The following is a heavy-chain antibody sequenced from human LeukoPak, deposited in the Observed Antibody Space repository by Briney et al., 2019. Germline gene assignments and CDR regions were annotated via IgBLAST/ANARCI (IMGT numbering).Heavy chain of an antibody. J-gene: IGHJ6*02. V-gene: IGHV3-33*01. CDR3: ARDGRSAAMDWYGMDV. CDR1: GFTFSNYA. CDR2: IWYDGTNK. Sequence: PGRSLRLSCAASGFTFSNYAIHWVRQAPGKGLEWVAVIWYDGTNKFYADSVKGRFTISRDNSKNTLYLQMNSLRAEDTAVYYCARDGRSAAMDWYGMDVWGQGTTVTVSS. D-gene: IGHD2-2*01.